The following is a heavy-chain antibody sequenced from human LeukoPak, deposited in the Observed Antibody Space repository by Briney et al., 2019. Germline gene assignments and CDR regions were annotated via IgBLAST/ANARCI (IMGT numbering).Heavy chain of an antibody. CDR2: IYTSGST. CDR3: ARDREAAADFDY. Sequence: PETLSLTCTVSGGSISSYYWSWIRQPAGKGLEWIGRIYTSGSTNYNPSLKSRVTMSVDTSKNQFSLKLSSVTAADTAVYYCARDREAAADFDYWGQGTLVTVSS. CDR1: GGSISSYY. J-gene: IGHJ4*02. D-gene: IGHD6-13*01. V-gene: IGHV4-4*07.